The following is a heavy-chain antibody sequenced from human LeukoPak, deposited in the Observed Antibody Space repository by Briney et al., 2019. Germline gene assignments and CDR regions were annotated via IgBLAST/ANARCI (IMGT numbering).Heavy chain of an antibody. Sequence: EWVSSISSSSSYISYADSVKGRFTISRDNAKNSLYLQMNSLRAEDTAVYYCARGHFTVFDYWGQGTLVTVSS. CDR3: ARGHFTVFDY. CDR2: ISSSSSYI. J-gene: IGHJ4*02. V-gene: IGHV3-21*01. D-gene: IGHD4-17*01.